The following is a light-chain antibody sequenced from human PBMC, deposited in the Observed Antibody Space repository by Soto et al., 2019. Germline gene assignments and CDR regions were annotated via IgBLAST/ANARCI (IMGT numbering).Light chain of an antibody. CDR2: DEN. V-gene: IGLV1-51*01. Sequence: QSVLTQPPSVSAAPGQKVTISCSGSSSNIGKNYVSWYQQVPGTAPKLLNYDENKRPSGIPDRFSGSKSGTSATLGITGLQTGVEADYYCGSWDSSLMAVVFGGGTKLTVL. CDR1: SSNIGKNY. J-gene: IGLJ2*01. CDR3: GSWDSSLMAVV.